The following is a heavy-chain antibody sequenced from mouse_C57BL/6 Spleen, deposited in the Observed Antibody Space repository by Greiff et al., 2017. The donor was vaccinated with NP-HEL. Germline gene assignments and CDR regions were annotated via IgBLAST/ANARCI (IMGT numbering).Heavy chain of an antibody. Sequence: VQLQQPGAELVRPGSSVKLSCKASGYTFTSYWMHWVKQRPIQGLEWIGNIDPSDSDTHYNQKFKDKATLTVDKSSSTAYMQLSSLTSEDSAVYYCARYSPNYYGSILDYWGQGTTLTVSS. CDR1: GYTFTSYW. J-gene: IGHJ2*01. V-gene: IGHV1-52*01. D-gene: IGHD1-1*01. CDR2: IDPSDSDT. CDR3: ARYSPNYYGSILDY.